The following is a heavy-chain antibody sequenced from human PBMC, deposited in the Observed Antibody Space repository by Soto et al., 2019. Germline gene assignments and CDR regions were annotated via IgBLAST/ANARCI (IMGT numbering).Heavy chain of an antibody. J-gene: IGHJ4*02. CDR1: GSSISGYY. Sequence: PSETLSLTCSVSGSSISGYYWSWIRQPPGKGLDWIGFIYYSGSTTYNPSLKSRVTISLDTSKNQFSLKLRSVTAADTAVYYCARDGASSRVWGQGTLVTVSS. V-gene: IGHV4-59*01. CDR2: IYYSGST. CDR3: ARDGASSRV. D-gene: IGHD6-13*01.